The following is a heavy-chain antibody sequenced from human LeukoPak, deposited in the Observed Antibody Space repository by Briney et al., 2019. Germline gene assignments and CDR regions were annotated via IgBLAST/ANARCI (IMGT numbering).Heavy chain of an antibody. CDR2: IYYSGNT. D-gene: IGHD2-2*01. CDR1: GGSIRNYF. CDR3: AKNLGYCSSSSCFDAFDV. V-gene: IGHV4-59*01. J-gene: IGHJ3*01. Sequence: SETLSLTCTVSGGSIRNYFWSWIRQPPGRGLEWIGYIYYSGNTNYNPSLESRLTISIDTSKSQFSLRLNSGTAADTAVYYCAKNLGYCSSSSCFDAFDVWGQGTMVTVSS.